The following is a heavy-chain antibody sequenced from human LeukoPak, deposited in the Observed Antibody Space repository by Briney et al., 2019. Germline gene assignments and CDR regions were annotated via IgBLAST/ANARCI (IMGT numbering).Heavy chain of an antibody. CDR3: ARHRISYSSPKRNYFDY. Sequence: SETLSLTCAVYGGSFSGYYWSWIRQPPGKGLEWIGEINHSGSTNYNPSLKSRVTISVDTSKNQFSLKLSSVTAADTAVYYCARHRISYSSPKRNYFDYWGQGTLVTVSS. V-gene: IGHV4-34*01. J-gene: IGHJ4*02. CDR2: INHSGST. D-gene: IGHD4-11*01. CDR1: GGSFSGYY.